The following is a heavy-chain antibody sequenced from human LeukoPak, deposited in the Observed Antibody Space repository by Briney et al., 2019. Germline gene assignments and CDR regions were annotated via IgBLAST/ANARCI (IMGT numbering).Heavy chain of an antibody. CDR1: GYTFTSYG. CDR2: ISAYNGNT. V-gene: IGHV1-18*01. CDR3: ARDSIVGATPPYYYYGMDV. Sequence: GASVKVSYKASGYTFTSYGISWVRRAPGQGLEWMGLISAYNGNTNYAQKLQGRVTMTTDTSTSTAYMELRSLRSDDTAVYYCARDSIVGATPPYYYYGMDVWGQGTTVTVSS. J-gene: IGHJ6*02. D-gene: IGHD1-26*01.